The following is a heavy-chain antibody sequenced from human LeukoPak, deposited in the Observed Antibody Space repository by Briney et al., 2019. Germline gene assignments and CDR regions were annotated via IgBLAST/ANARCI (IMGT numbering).Heavy chain of an antibody. CDR1: GFTFSNAW. Sequence: PGGSLRLSCAASGFTFSNAWMSWVRQAPGKGLEWVGRIKSKTDGATTDYAAPVKGRFTISRDDSKNTLYLQMNSLKTEDTAVYYCTTVGPTGYWGQGTLVTVSS. CDR3: TTVGPTGY. J-gene: IGHJ4*02. CDR2: IKSKTDGATT. D-gene: IGHD2-8*02. V-gene: IGHV3-15*01.